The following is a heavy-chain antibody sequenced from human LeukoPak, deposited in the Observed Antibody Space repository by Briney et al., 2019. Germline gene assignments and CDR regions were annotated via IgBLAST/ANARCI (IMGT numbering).Heavy chain of an antibody. CDR3: TRDLYQLRFLEWLSAEYYYYGMDV. Sequence: GGSLRLSCTASGFTFGDYAMSWFRQAPGKGLEWVGFIRSKAYGGTTEYAASVKGRFTISRDDSKSIAYLQMNSLKTEDTAVYYCTRDLYQLRFLEWLSAEYYYYGMDVWGQGTTVTVS. V-gene: IGHV3-49*03. CDR1: GFTFGDYA. J-gene: IGHJ6*02. D-gene: IGHD3-3*01. CDR2: IRSKAYGGTT.